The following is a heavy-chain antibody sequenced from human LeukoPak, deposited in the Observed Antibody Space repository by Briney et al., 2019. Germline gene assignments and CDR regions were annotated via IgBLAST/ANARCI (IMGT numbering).Heavy chain of an antibody. CDR3: ARGVWRDNWFDP. CDR2: ISYRGST. V-gene: IGHV4-30-4*01. CDR1: GGSISSGDYY. Sequence: SETLSLTCTVSGGSISSGDYYWSWIRQPPGKGLEWIACISYRGSTYYNPSLKSRVTISVDTSKKHFSLKLSSVTAADTAVYYCARGVWRDNWFDPWGQGTLVTVSS. J-gene: IGHJ5*02.